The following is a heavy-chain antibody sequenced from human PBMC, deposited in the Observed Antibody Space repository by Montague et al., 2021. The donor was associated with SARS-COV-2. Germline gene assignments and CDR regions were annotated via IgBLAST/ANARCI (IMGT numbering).Heavy chain of an antibody. CDR1: GGSISSGDYY. Sequence: TLSLTCTVSGGSISSGDYYWSWIRQHPGKGLEWIGYIYYSGSTYYNPSLKSRVTISVDTSKNQFSLKLSSVTAADTAVYYCARAASDIVLMVYAIRAFDIWGQGTMVTVSS. CDR3: ARAASDIVLMVYAIRAFDI. J-gene: IGHJ3*02. CDR2: IYYSGST. V-gene: IGHV4-31*03. D-gene: IGHD2-8*01.